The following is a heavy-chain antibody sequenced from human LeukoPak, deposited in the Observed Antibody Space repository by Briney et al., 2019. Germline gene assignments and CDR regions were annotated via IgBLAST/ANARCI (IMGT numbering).Heavy chain of an antibody. CDR1: GFTFSSYE. Sequence: GGSLRLSCAASGFTFSSYEMNWVRQAPGKGLEWVSYISSSGSTIYYADSVKGRFTISRDNAKNSLYLQMNSLRAEDTAVYYCARADSYGDSDWFDPWGQGTLVTVSS. CDR2: ISSSGSTI. J-gene: IGHJ5*02. CDR3: ARADSYGDSDWFDP. V-gene: IGHV3-48*03. D-gene: IGHD4-17*01.